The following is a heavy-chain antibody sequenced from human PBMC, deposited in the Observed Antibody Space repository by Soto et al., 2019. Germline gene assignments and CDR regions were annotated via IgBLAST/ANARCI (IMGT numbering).Heavy chain of an antibody. D-gene: IGHD3-10*01. V-gene: IGHV1-46*01. CDR3: ARDRVTMVKRPPYYYYGMDV. J-gene: IGHJ6*02. CDR2: INPSGGST. CDR1: GYTFTSYY. Sequence: ASVKVSCKASGYTFTSYYMHWVRQAPGQGLEWMGIINPSGGSTSYAQKFQGRVTMTRDTSTSTVYMELSSLRSEDTAVYYCARDRVTMVKRPPYYYYGMDVWGQGTTVTVSS.